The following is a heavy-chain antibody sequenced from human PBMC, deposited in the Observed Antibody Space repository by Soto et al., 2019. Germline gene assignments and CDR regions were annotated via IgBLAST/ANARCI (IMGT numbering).Heavy chain of an antibody. CDR1: GYTFTSYA. J-gene: IGHJ4*02. CDR2: INAGNGNT. CDR3: AREHLGELPDY. D-gene: IGHD3-16*01. V-gene: IGHV1-3*01. Sequence: QVQLVQSGAEVKKPGASVKVSCKASGYTFTSYAMHWVRQAPRQRLEWMGWINAGNGNTKYSQKFQGRVTITRDTSASTAYMELSSLRSEDTAVYYCAREHLGELPDYWGQGTLVTVSS.